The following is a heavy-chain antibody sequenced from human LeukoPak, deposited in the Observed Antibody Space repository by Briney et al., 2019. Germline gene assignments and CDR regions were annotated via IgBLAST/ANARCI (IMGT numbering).Heavy chain of an antibody. CDR3: AKGFYCYYYGMDV. CDR2: ISGSGGST. V-gene: IGHV3-23*01. J-gene: IGHJ6*02. CDR1: GFTFSSYA. Sequence: QPGGSLRLSCAASGFTFSSYAMSWVRQAPGKGLEWVSAISGSGGSTYYADSVKGRFTISRDNSKNTLYLQMNSLRAEDTAIYYCAKGFYCYYYGMDVWGQGTTVTVSS.